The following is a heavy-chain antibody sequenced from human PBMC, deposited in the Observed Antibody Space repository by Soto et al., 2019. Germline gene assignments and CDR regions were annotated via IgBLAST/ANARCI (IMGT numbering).Heavy chain of an antibody. D-gene: IGHD3-3*01. CDR1: GYPVTAYY. CDR2: INPATGAA. V-gene: IGHV1-2*02. J-gene: IGHJ3*02. CDR3: ARGGGVGVAGSAAFDM. Sequence: QLHLVQSGAVVKKPGASVTVSCSASGYPVTAYYMHWVRQAPGRGLEWMGGINPATGAAKYTKTFQGRVTMTWDTSTSTVFMELSVLTSEDTAGFYCARGGGVGVAGSAAFDMWGQGTLVTVSS.